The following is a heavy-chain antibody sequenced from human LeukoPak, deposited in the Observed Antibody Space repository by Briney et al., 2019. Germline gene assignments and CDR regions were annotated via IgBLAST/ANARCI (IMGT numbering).Heavy chain of an antibody. CDR2: FDPEDGET. CDR1: GYTLTELS. CDR3: ATAWAYCSSTSCSFDY. Sequence: ASVKVSCKVSGYTLTELSMHWVRQAPGKGREWMGGFDPEDGETIYAQKFQGRVTMTGDTSTDTAYMELSSLRSEDTAVYYCATAWAYCSSTSCSFDYWGQGTLVTVSS. D-gene: IGHD2-2*01. J-gene: IGHJ4*02. V-gene: IGHV1-24*01.